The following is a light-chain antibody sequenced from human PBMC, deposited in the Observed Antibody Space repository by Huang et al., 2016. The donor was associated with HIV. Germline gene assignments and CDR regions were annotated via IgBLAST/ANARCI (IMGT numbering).Light chain of an antibody. J-gene: IGKJ3*01. CDR3: QQYNNWPET. CDR1: QSVSSN. Sequence: EIVMTQSPATLSVPPGERATLSCRASQSVSSNLAWYQQKPGQAPRLLIYGASTRATGIPARFSGSGSGTEFTLTISSLQSEDFAVHYCQQYNNWPETFGPGTKVDIK. V-gene: IGKV3-15*01. CDR2: GAS.